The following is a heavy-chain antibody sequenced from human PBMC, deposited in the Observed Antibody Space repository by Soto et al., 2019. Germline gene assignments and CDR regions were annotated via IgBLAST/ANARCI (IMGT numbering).Heavy chain of an antibody. D-gene: IGHD6-13*01. Sequence: QVQLVQSGAEVKKPGSSVKVSCKASGGTFSSYAISWVRQAPGQGLEWMGGIIPIFGTANYAQKFQGRVTITADESTSTAYMELSSLRSEDTAVYYCARARESSPPRGRYYYGMDVWGQGTTVTVSS. CDR3: ARARESSPPRGRYYYGMDV. V-gene: IGHV1-69*01. CDR2: IIPIFGTA. CDR1: GGTFSSYA. J-gene: IGHJ6*02.